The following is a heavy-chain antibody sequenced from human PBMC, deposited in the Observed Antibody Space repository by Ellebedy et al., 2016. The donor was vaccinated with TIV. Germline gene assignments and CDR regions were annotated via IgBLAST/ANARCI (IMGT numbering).Heavy chain of an antibody. CDR1: GFIFSSYS. Sequence: GESLKISCAGSGFIFSSYSMNWVRQAPGKGLEWVSYISSGSSTMYYADSVKGRFTISRDNAQNSLYLQMNSLRADDTAVYYCARDMPKLITGTTRFAYWGQGTLVTVSS. CDR3: ARDMPKLITGTTRFAY. J-gene: IGHJ4*02. D-gene: IGHD1-7*01. V-gene: IGHV3-48*01. CDR2: ISSGSSTM.